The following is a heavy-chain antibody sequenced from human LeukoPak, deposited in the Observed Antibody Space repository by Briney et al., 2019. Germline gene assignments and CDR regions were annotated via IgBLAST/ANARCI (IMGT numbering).Heavy chain of an antibody. V-gene: IGHV1-18*01. D-gene: IGHD5-12*01. J-gene: IGHJ4*02. CDR2: ISAYNGNT. CDR1: GYTFTSYG. CDR3: ARDYDAPDIVATPGNY. Sequence: GASVKVSCKASGYTFTSYGISWVRQAPGQGLEWMGWISAYNGNTNYAQKLQGRVTMTTDTSTSTAYMELRSLRSDDTAVYHCARDYDAPDIVATPGNYWGQGTLVTVSS.